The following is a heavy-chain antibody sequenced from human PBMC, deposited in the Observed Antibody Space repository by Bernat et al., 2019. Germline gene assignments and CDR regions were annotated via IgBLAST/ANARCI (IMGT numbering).Heavy chain of an antibody. CDR2: ISYDGSYK. CDR3: AWALSPYSSSFDY. V-gene: IGHV3-30*01. CDR1: GFTFTNYA. J-gene: IGHJ4*02. D-gene: IGHD6-6*01. Sequence: QVHLVESGGGVVQPGRSLRLSCVASGFTFTNYAFHWVRQAPGKGPEWVALISYDGSYKSYADSVKGRFTISRDNSKNTLYLQMNSLRPEDTAVFYCAWALSPYSSSFDYWGQGTLVTVSS.